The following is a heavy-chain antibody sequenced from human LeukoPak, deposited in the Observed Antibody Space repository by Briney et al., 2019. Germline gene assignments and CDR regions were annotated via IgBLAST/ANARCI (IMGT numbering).Heavy chain of an antibody. CDR3: ARVGDYSCLDY. V-gene: IGHV3-23*01. CDR1: GFTFSSYA. D-gene: IGHD4-11*01. CDR2: ISGSGDST. Sequence: GSLRLSCAASGFTFSSYAMSWVRQAPGQGLEWVSGISGSGDSTYYADSVKGRFTISRDNSKNTLYLQMTSLRAEDTAVYYCARVGDYSCLDYWGQGTLVTVSS. J-gene: IGHJ4*02.